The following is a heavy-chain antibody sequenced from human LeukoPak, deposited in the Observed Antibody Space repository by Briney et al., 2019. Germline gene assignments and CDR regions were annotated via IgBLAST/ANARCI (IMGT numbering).Heavy chain of an antibody. Sequence: GGSLRLSCAASGFTFSNYAMNWVRQAPGKGLEWVSGISGSGGSTYYADSVKGRFTISRDNSKNTLYLQMISLRAEDTAVYYCAKDRYSNYGNWFDPWGQGSLVTVFS. CDR3: AKDRYSNYGNWFDP. CDR1: GFTFSNYA. D-gene: IGHD4-11*01. J-gene: IGHJ5*02. V-gene: IGHV3-23*01. CDR2: ISGSGGST.